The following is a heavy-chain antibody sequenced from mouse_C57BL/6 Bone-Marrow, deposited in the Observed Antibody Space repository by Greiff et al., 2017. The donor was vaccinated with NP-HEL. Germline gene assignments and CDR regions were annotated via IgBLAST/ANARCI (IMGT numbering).Heavy chain of an antibody. D-gene: IGHD1-1*01. Sequence: QVHVKQSGAELVRPGASVKLSCKASGYTFTDYYINWVKQRPGQGLEWIARIYPGSGNTYYNEKFKGKATLTAEKSSSTAYMQLSSLTSEDSAVYFCARTLLLLPMDYWGQGTSVTVSS. J-gene: IGHJ4*01. CDR1: GYTFTDYY. CDR2: IYPGSGNT. V-gene: IGHV1-76*01. CDR3: ARTLLLLPMDY.